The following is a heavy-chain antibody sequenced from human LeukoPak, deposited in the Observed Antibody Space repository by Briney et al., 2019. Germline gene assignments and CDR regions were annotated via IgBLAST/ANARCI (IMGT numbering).Heavy chain of an antibody. Sequence: GSLRLSCAASGFTFSSYAMSWVRQAPGKGLEWVSAISGSGGSTYYADSVKGRFTISRDNSKNTLYLQMNSLRAEDTAVYYCAKSGRRGYCSGGSRCSGNYFDYWGQGTLVTVSS. V-gene: IGHV3-23*01. CDR3: AKSGRRGYCSGGSRCSGNYFDY. CDR2: ISGSGGST. J-gene: IGHJ4*02. D-gene: IGHD2-15*01. CDR1: GFTFSSYA.